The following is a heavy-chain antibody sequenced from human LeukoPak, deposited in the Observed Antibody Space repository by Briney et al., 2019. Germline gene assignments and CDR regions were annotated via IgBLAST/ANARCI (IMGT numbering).Heavy chain of an antibody. CDR2: INAGNGNT. CDR3: ARGQTTTPFDP. D-gene: IGHD4-11*01. CDR1: GYTFTSYA. V-gene: IGHV1-3*01. Sequence: ASVKVSCKASGYTFTSYAMHWVRQAPGQRLEWMGWINAGNGNTKYSQKFQGRVTMTTDTSTSTAYMELRSLRSDDTAVYYCARGQTTTPFDPWGQGTLVTVSS. J-gene: IGHJ5*02.